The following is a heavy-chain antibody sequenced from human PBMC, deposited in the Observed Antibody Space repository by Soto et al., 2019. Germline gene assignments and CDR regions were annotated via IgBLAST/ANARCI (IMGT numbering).Heavy chain of an antibody. V-gene: IGHV1-69*13. CDR1: GGTFSNYG. J-gene: IGHJ4*02. CDR2: IIPIFGTA. D-gene: IGHD3-22*01. Sequence: GASVKVSCKASGGTFSNYGVNWVRQAPGQGLEWMGGIIPIFGTANYAQKFQGRVTITADDSTRTAYMELSSLRSEDTAVYYCARDGTLYDSSAYYYLYWGQGTLVT. CDR3: ARDGTLYDSSAYYYLY.